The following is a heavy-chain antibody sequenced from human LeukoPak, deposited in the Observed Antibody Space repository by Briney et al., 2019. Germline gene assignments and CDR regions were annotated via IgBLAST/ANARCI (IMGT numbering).Heavy chain of an antibody. CDR2: LYSDGNS. CDR1: GLPVSSNY. D-gene: IGHD1-26*01. V-gene: IGHV3-53*01. Sequence: PGGSLRLSCAASGLPVSSNYMSWVRQAPGKGLEWVSVLYSDGNSYYTDSVKGRFTFSRDNSKNTLYLQMNSLRAEDTAVYYCARGGTRGSLDYWGQGTPVTVSS. CDR3: ARGGTRGSLDY. J-gene: IGHJ4*02.